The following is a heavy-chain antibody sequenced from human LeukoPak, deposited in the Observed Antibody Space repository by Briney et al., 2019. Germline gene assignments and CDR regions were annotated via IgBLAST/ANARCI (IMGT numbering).Heavy chain of an antibody. CDR1: GFTFSSYE. CDR2: ISSSGYNI. Sequence: PGGSLRLSCAASGFTFSSYEMNWVRPAPGKGLEWVSYISSSGYNIYYADSVKGRFTISRDNAKNSLYLQMNSLRAEDTSVYYCARGAGRPYFDYWGQGTLGTGSS. CDR3: ARGAGRPYFDY. J-gene: IGHJ4*02. D-gene: IGHD6-6*01. V-gene: IGHV3-48*03.